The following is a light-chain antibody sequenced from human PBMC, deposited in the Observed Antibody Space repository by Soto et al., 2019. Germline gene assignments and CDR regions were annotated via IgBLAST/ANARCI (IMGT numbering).Light chain of an antibody. J-gene: IGKJ2*01. V-gene: IGKV3-20*01. CDR1: QSVANNY. CDR3: QQYGISPLMYT. CDR2: GAS. Sequence: EIVLMQSPGTLPLSPGERATLSCRASQSVANNYLAWYQQKPGQAPRLLIYGASSRATGVPDRFSGSGSGTDFTLTITRLEPEDFAVYYCQQYGISPLMYTFGQGTKLGVK.